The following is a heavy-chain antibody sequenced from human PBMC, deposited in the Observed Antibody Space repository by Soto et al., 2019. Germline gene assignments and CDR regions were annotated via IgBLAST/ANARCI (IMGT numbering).Heavy chain of an antibody. CDR1: GGTFSRYT. CDR2: IIPIAAIA. D-gene: IGHD6-19*01. V-gene: IGHV1-69*02. J-gene: IGHJ4*02. Sequence: SVKVSCKASGGTFSRYTINWVRQAPGQGLEWMGRIIPIAAIANYTQKFQGRVTITKDTSKNQVVLIMTNMDPVDTATYYCAYRPFVLGSGWNFDFWGQGILVTVSS. CDR3: AYRPFVLGSGWNFDF.